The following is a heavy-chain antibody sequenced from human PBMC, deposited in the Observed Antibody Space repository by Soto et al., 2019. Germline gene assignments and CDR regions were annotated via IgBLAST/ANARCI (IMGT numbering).Heavy chain of an antibody. CDR1: GFTFSAHA. CDR3: AIDLWWYTH. J-gene: IGHJ4*02. Sequence: EVQLLESGGGLVQPGGSLRLSCTASGFTFSAHARTWVRQAPGKGLEWLSGISGGGSGAYYADSVKGRFTVSRANSNNTLFLQMDSLRVEDTAVYYCAIDLWWYTHWGQGTLVTVSS. CDR2: ISGGGSGA. D-gene: IGHD2-15*01. V-gene: IGHV3-23*01.